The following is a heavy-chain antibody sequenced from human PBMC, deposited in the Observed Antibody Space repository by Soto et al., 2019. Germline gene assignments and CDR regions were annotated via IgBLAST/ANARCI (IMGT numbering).Heavy chain of an antibody. CDR1: GASIGSGGYY. J-gene: IGHJ4*02. V-gene: IGHV4-31*03. Sequence: SETLSLTCSVSGASIGSGGYYWSWIRQHPGKGLEWIGYIFYSGNTFYNPSLKSRVTISVDTSKNQFSLNWTSVTAADTAVYYCSSDDSGPLYVWGQGSLVPVSA. D-gene: IGHD3-16*01. CDR2: IFYSGNT. CDR3: SSDDSGPLYV.